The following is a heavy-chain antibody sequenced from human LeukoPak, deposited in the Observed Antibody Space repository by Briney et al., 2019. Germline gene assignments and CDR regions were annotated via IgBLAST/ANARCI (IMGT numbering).Heavy chain of an antibody. D-gene: IGHD2-8*01. V-gene: IGHV4-59*01. Sequence: SGTLSLTCNVSGGSISSYYWSWILQPPGKGLEGIGDIYYSGGTNYNPSLQRRVTISVDKSTNQSSLKLSSVTTADTAVYYCAREKRSNGGYYYYMDVWGKGTPVTVSS. J-gene: IGHJ6*03. CDR2: IYYSGGT. CDR1: GGSISSYY. CDR3: AREKRSNGGYYYYMDV.